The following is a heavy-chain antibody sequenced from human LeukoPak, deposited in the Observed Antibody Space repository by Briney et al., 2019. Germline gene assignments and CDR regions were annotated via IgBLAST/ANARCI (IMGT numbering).Heavy chain of an antibody. Sequence: GESLKISCKGSGYSFTTYWIGWVRQLPGKGLEWMGLIYPGDSDSRYRPSFQGQVTISADKSISTAYLQWSSLKASDTAMYYCAREIIMVPAAIPHHAFDIWGQGTMVTVSS. CDR1: GYSFTTYW. CDR2: IYPGDSDS. CDR3: AREIIMVPAAIPHHAFDI. D-gene: IGHD2-2*02. J-gene: IGHJ3*02. V-gene: IGHV5-51*01.